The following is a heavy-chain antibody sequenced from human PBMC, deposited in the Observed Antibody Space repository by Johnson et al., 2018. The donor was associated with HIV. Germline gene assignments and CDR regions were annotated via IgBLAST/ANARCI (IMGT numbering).Heavy chain of an antibody. Sequence: QVQLVESGGGMVQPGRSLRLSCAASGFTFSSYGMHWVRQAPGKGLEWVAVISYDGSNKYYADSVKGRFTISRDNSKNTLYLQMNSLRAEDTALYYCARAAYRGSHHDAFDIWGQGTMVTVSS. CDR1: GFTFSSYG. CDR2: ISYDGSNK. V-gene: IGHV3-33*05. D-gene: IGHD1-26*01. J-gene: IGHJ3*02. CDR3: ARAAYRGSHHDAFDI.